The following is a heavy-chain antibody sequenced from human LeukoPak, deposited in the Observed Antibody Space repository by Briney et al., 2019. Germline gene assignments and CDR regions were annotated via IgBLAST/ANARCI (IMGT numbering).Heavy chain of an antibody. D-gene: IGHD6-13*01. CDR2: ISYDGSYK. Sequence: PGGSLRLSCSASGFTFSSYGMHWVRQAPGKGLEWVAVISYDGSYKYYADSVKGRFTISRDNSKNTLYLQMNSLRAEDTAVYYCARAPSSYVPHEISWFDPWGQGTLVTVSS. CDR3: ARAPSSYVPHEISWFDP. CDR1: GFTFSSYG. V-gene: IGHV3-30*03. J-gene: IGHJ5*02.